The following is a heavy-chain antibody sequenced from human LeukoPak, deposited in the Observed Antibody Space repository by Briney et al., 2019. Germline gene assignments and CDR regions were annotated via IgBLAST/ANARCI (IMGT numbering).Heavy chain of an antibody. CDR1: GGSFSGYY. CDR2: INHSGST. V-gene: IGHV4-34*01. D-gene: IGHD3-22*01. CDR3: ARGKVYYYDSSGSPRTYYFDY. J-gene: IGHJ4*02. Sequence: SETLSLTYAVYGGSFSGYYWSWIRQPPGKGLEWIGEINHSGSTNYNPSLKSRVTISVDTSKNQFSLKLSSVTAADTAVYYCARGKVYYYDSSGSPRTYYFDYWGQGTLVTVSS.